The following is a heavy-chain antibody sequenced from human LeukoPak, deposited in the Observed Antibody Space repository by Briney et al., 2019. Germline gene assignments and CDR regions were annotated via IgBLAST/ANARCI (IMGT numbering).Heavy chain of an antibody. J-gene: IGHJ4*02. CDR2: ISNDGSNK. Sequence: GGSLRLSCAASGVTFSSYGMHWVRQAPGKGLEGVAVISNDGSNKHYADSVKGRFTISRDNSKHTLYLQMNSLRAEDTAVYYCAKDLTGVNYCLDQWGQGTLVTVSS. CDR3: AKDLTGVNYCLDQ. V-gene: IGHV3-30*18. D-gene: IGHD1-7*01. CDR1: GVTFSSYG.